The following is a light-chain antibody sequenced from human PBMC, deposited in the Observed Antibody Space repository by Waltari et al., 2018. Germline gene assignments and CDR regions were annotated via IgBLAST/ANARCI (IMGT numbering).Light chain of an antibody. CDR1: RSDVGGYNF. J-gene: IGLJ2*01. CDR3: SSYAGSMTLV. V-gene: IGLV2-8*01. Sequence: QSALTQPPSASGSPGQSVTISCTGTRSDVGGYNFVSWYQQHPGKAPKLMIYEVSERPSGVPVRFSGSKSGNTASLTVSGLQTEDESDYYCSSYAGSMTLVFGGGTKLTVL. CDR2: EVS.